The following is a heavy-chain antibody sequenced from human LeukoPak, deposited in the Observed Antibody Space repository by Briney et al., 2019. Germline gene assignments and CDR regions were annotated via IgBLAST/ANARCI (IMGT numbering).Heavy chain of an antibody. V-gene: IGHV1-69*13. CDR2: IIPIFGTA. D-gene: IGHD1-26*01. J-gene: IGHJ4*02. CDR1: GYSFTSHG. CDR3: AAYSRSGSYLFDY. Sequence: SVKVSCKASGYSFTSHGISWVRQAPGQGLEWMGGIIPIFGTANYAQKFQGRVTITADESTSTAYMELSSLRSEDTAVYYCAAYSRSGSYLFDYWGQGTLVTVSS.